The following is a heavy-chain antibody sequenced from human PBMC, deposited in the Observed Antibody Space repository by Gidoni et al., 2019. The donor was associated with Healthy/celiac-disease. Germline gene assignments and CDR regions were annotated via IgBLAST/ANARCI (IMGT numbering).Heavy chain of an antibody. V-gene: IGHV4-59*08. D-gene: IGHD4-17*01. Sequence: QVQLQESGPGLVKPSETLSLTCPVSGGSLSSYYWSWIRQPPGKGLEWIGYIYYSGSTNYNPSLKSRVTISVDTSKNQFSLKLSSVTAADTAVYYCARHVRDYGGKGTYWYFDLWGRGTLVTVSS. CDR2: IYYSGST. J-gene: IGHJ2*01. CDR3: ARHVRDYGGKGTYWYFDL. CDR1: GGSLSSYY.